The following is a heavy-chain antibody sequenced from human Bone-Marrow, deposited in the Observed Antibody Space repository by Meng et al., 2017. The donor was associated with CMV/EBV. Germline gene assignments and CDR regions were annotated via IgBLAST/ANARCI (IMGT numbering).Heavy chain of an antibody. Sequence: AGGYISSGGYVWSWVRQHPGKGLEWIGYVYWSGSTYYNPSLKSRVTISADTSKNQFSLKLSSVTAADTAVYYRARVSYDFWSGAFDYWGQGTLVTVSS. CDR1: GGYISSGGYV. V-gene: IGHV4-31*02. J-gene: IGHJ4*02. CDR3: ARVSYDFWSGAFDY. D-gene: IGHD3-3*01. CDR2: VYWSGST.